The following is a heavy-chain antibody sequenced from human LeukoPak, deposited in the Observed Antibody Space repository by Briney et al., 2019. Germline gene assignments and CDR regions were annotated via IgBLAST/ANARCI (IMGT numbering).Heavy chain of an antibody. CDR3: ARESFAARWD. Sequence: GGSLRLSCAASGFTFSRYWMSWVRQAPGKGLEWVANIKQDGSEKDYVDSVKDRFTISRDNAKNSLYLQMNRLTAEDTAVYYCARESFAARWDWGQGTLVTVSS. D-gene: IGHD6-6*01. CDR2: IKQDGSEK. CDR1: GFTFSRYW. V-gene: IGHV3-7*01. J-gene: IGHJ4*02.